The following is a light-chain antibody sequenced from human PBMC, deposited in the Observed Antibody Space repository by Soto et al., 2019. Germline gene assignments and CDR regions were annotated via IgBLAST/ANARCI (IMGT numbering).Light chain of an antibody. Sequence: EIVLIQSPATLSLSPGERATLSCRASESISTYLGWYQQKPGQVPRPLIYDASNRATGIPARFSGSGSGTEFTLTISSLEPEDSAVYFCQQRSSGVTFGQGTRLEIK. CDR2: DAS. CDR3: QQRSSGVT. V-gene: IGKV3-11*01. J-gene: IGKJ5*01. CDR1: ESISTY.